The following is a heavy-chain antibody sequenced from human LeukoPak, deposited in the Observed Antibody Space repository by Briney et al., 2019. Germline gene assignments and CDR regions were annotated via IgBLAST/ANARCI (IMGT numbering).Heavy chain of an antibody. Sequence: SETLSLTCTVSGGSISSSSYYWGWIRQPPGKGLEWIGSIYYSGSTNYNPSLKSRVTISVDTSKNQFSLKLSSVTAADTAVYYCARDLRGYFDYWGQGTLVTVSS. D-gene: IGHD3-10*01. V-gene: IGHV4-39*07. J-gene: IGHJ4*02. CDR2: IYYSGST. CDR3: ARDLRGYFDY. CDR1: GGSISSSSYY.